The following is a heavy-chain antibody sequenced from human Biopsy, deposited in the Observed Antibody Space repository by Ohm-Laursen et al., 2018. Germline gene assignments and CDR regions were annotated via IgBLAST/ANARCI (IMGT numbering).Heavy chain of an antibody. CDR1: GGSISNNNYY. V-gene: IGHV4-39*01. Sequence: SETLSLTCPVSGGSISNNNYYWGWIRQPPGKGLEWIGSIFYRGSTHYKPSLKSRVNISVDTSKNQSSLKLNSVTAADTAVYYCARDYDTSGYYYVSWGQGTLVTVSS. D-gene: IGHD3-22*01. J-gene: IGHJ5*02. CDR2: IFYRGST. CDR3: ARDYDTSGYYYVS.